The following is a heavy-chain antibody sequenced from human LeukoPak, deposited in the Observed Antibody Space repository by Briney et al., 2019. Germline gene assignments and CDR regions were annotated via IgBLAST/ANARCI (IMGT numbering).Heavy chain of an antibody. V-gene: IGHV5-51*01. CDR1: GYSFTSYW. CDR3: ARLGYSGYDYRNNWFDP. Sequence: GESLKISCKGSGYSFTSYWIGWVRQMPGKGLEWMGIIYPGDSDTRYSPSFRGQVTISADKSISTAYLQWSSLKASDTAMYYCARLGYSGYDYRNNWFDPWGQGTLVTVSS. D-gene: IGHD5-12*01. J-gene: IGHJ5*02. CDR2: IYPGDSDT.